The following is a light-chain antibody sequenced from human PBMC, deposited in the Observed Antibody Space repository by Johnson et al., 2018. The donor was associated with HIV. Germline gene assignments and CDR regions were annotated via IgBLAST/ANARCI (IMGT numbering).Light chain of an antibody. CDR1: SSNIGNSY. CDR2: DNN. J-gene: IGLJ1*01. Sequence: QSVLTQPPSVSAAPGQKVTISCSGSSSNIGNSYVSWYQQLPGTAPKLLIYDNNKRPSEIPDRFSGSKSGTSATLGITGLQTGDETDYYCGSWDSSLSALYVFGTGTKVAVL. CDR3: GSWDSSLSALYV. V-gene: IGLV1-51*01.